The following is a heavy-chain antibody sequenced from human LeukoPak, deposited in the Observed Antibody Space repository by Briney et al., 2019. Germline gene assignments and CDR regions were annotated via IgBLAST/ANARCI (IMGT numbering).Heavy chain of an antibody. CDR2: IIPTLAIA. J-gene: IGHJ4*02. CDR1: GGSFSRYV. D-gene: IGHD4-17*01. Sequence: ASVKVSRKASGGSFSRYVINWVRQAHGQGLEWMGRIIPTLAIANYAQKFQGRVTITADKSTSTAYMELSSLRSEDTAVYYCAGHPDYGDYDLTRPYDYWGQGTLVTVSS. CDR3: AGHPDYGDYDLTRPYDY. V-gene: IGHV1-69*04.